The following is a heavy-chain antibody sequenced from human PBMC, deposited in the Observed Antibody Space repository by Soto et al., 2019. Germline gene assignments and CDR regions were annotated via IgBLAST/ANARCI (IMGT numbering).Heavy chain of an antibody. CDR1: GFTFSSYA. D-gene: IGHD6-13*01. V-gene: IGHV3-23*01. Sequence: GGSLRLSCAASGFTFSSYAMSWVRQAPGKGLEWVSAISDDGGSTYYADSVKGRFTISRDNAKNTLYLQMNSLRAEDTAVYYCARDREKRIAAAGLYYYYYMDVWGKGTTVTVSS. CDR2: ISDDGGST. CDR3: ARDREKRIAAAGLYYYYYMDV. J-gene: IGHJ6*03.